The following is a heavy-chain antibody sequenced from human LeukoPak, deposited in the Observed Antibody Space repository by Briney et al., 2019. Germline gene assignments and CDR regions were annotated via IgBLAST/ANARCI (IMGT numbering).Heavy chain of an antibody. CDR2: FDPEDGET. D-gene: IGHD3-10*01. Sequence: ASVKVSCKVSGYTLTELSMHWVRQAPGKGLEWMGGFDPEDGETIYAQKFQGRVTMTEDTSTDTAYMELSSLRSEDTAVYYCATDVTMVRGAIPRDYWGQGTLVTVSS. V-gene: IGHV1-24*01. CDR1: GYTLTELS. J-gene: IGHJ4*02. CDR3: ATDVTMVRGAIPRDY.